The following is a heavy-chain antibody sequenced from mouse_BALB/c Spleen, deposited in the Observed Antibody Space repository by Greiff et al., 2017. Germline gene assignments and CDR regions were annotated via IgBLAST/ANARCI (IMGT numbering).Heavy chain of an antibody. V-gene: IGHV7-3*02. CDR2: IRNKANGYTT. CDR3: AREDDGYSYYFDY. CDR1: GFTFTDYY. J-gene: IGHJ2*01. D-gene: IGHD2-3*01. Sequence: EVHLVESGGGLVQPGGSLRLSCATSGFTFTDYYMSWVRQPPGKALEWLGFIRNKANGYTTEYSASVKGRFTISRDNSQSNLYLQMNTLRAEDSATYYCAREDDGYSYYFDYWGQGTTLTVSS.